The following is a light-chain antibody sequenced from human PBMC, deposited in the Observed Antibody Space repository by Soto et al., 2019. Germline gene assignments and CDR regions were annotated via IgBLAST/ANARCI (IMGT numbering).Light chain of an antibody. CDR2: AAS. CDR1: QGISSY. Sequence: AIRSTQSPSSFSASTGARVTITCRASQGISSYLAWYQQKTGRDPKILIYAASTLQSGVPSRFSGIVSGTEFNLTLPRLQTEDCATYYGQQLNSFTITFGPLTRLEIK. J-gene: IGKJ5*01. V-gene: IGKV1-8*01. CDR3: QQLNSFTIT.